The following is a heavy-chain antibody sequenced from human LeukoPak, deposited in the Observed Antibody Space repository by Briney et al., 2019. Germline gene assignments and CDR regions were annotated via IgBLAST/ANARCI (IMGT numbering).Heavy chain of an antibody. D-gene: IGHD6-19*01. CDR2: IYYSGST. CDR1: GGSISSYY. CDR3: ARQSIAVAGTVDY. V-gene: IGHV4-59*08. J-gene: IGHJ4*02. Sequence: SETLSLTCTVSGGSISSYYWSWIRQPPGKGLEWIGYIYYSGSTNYNPSLKSRVTISVDTSKNQFSLKLSSVTAADTAVYYCARQSIAVAGTVDYWGQGTLVTVSS.